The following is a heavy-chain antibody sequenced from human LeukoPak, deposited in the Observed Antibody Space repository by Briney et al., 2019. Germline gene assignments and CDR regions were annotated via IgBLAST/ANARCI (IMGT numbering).Heavy chain of an antibody. Sequence: PSETLSLTCTVSGGSISSSSYYWGWIRQPPGKGLEWIGRIYYSGSTYYNPSLKSRVTISVDTSKNQFSLKLSSVTAADTAVYYCASFEDYYDSSGYYTYYFDYWGQGTLVTVSS. CDR3: ASFEDYYDSSGYYTYYFDY. J-gene: IGHJ4*02. CDR2: IYYSGST. CDR1: GGSISSSSYY. V-gene: IGHV4-39*07. D-gene: IGHD3-22*01.